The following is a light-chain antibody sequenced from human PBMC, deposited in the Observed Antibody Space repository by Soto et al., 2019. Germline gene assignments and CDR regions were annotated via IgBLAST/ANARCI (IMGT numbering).Light chain of an antibody. V-gene: IGLV2-8*01. CDR2: EVT. CDR3: SSYEGNNNYV. J-gene: IGLJ1*01. CDR1: SSDIGDYNY. Sequence: QSALTQPPSASGSPGQSVTFSCTGTSSDIGDYNYVSWYQQHPGKAPKLMIYEVTKRPSGVPDRFSGSKSGNTASLTVSGLQDDDEADYSRSSYEGNNNYVFGTGTKVTVL.